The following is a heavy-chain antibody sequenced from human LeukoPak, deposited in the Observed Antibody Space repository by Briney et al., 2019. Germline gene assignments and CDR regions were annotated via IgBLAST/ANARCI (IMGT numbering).Heavy chain of an antibody. Sequence: GGSLRLSCAASGFTFSSYGMHWVRQAPGKGLEWVAVISYDGSNKYYADSVKGRFTISRDNSKNTLYLQMNSLRAEDTAVYYCAKVGSAQYDILTGYYEGYFDYWGQGTLVTVSS. V-gene: IGHV3-30*18. CDR3: AKVGSAQYDILTGYYEGYFDY. CDR1: GFTFSSYG. D-gene: IGHD3-9*01. J-gene: IGHJ4*02. CDR2: ISYDGSNK.